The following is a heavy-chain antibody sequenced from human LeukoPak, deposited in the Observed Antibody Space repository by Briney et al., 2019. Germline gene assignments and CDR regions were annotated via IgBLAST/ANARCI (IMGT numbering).Heavy chain of an antibody. Sequence: GGSLRLSCAASRFTFSTYSMNWVRQAPGKGLEWVSFISTSGSTMYYADSVKGRFTVSRDNAKDSLYLQMNSLRDEDTAVYYCAIGWGYTSSWYYFDSCGQGTLVTVSS. D-gene: IGHD6-13*01. CDR2: ISTSGSTM. V-gene: IGHV3-48*02. CDR3: AIGWGYTSSWYYFDS. J-gene: IGHJ4*02. CDR1: RFTFSTYS.